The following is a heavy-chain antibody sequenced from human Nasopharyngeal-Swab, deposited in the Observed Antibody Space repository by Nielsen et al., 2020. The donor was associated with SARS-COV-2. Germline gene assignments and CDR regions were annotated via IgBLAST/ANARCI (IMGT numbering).Heavy chain of an antibody. V-gene: IGHV5-51*01. Sequence: EYLKTSRKGPWYSLTSFWIGLVRQMPGQGLGLKGIIYSGDSDTRYSPSFQGQVTISADKSITTAYLQWSSLKASDTGMYYCGRRGYGDYRVDYWGQGTLVTVSS. CDR2: IYSGDSDT. J-gene: IGHJ4*02. CDR1: WYSLTSFW. CDR3: GRRGYGDYRVDY. D-gene: IGHD4-17*01.